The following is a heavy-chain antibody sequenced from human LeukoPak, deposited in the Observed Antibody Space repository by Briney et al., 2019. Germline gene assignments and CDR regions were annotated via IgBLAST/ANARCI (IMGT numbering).Heavy chain of an antibody. D-gene: IGHD6-19*01. CDR3: AVESGSSGFLPFDY. J-gene: IGHJ4*02. V-gene: IGHV1-69*05. CDR2: IIPIFGTA. CDR1: GGTFSSYA. Sequence: SVKVSCKASGGTFSSYAISWVRQAPGQGLEWMGRIIPIFGTANYAQKFQGRVTITTDESTSTAYMELSSPRSEDTAVYYCAVESGSSGFLPFDYWGQGTLVTVSS.